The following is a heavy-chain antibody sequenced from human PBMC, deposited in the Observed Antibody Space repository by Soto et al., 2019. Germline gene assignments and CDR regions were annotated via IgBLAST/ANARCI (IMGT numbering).Heavy chain of an antibody. CDR3: ASYRDSSGLRRYNY. J-gene: IGHJ4*02. CDR2: IKRKANGGTT. V-gene: IGHV3-15*07. Sequence: EVQLEESGGGLIKPGESLTLSCAASDFILSDAWMKWVRQAPGKGLEWVGRIKRKANGGTTDYAAPLKGRFTILRDDSKNTLYLQMNSLQTEDTAMYYCASYRDSSGLRRYNYWGQGALVTVSS. D-gene: IGHD3-22*01. CDR1: DFILSDAW.